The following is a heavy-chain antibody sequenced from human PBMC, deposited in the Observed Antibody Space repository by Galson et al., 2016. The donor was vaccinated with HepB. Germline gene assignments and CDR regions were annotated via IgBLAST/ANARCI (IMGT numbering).Heavy chain of an antibody. CDR1: GFTFSNYG. D-gene: IGHD3-22*01. J-gene: IGHJ4*02. CDR3: MMISWSTSSGFGF. Sequence: SLRLSCAASGFTFSNYGMSWVRQAPGKGLEWVSAVSGSGDNTYYADSVKGRFTISRDNSRNTVYVQINSLRAEDTAIYYCMMISWSTSSGFGFWGQGTRITVSS. V-gene: IGHV3-23*01. CDR2: VSGSGDNT.